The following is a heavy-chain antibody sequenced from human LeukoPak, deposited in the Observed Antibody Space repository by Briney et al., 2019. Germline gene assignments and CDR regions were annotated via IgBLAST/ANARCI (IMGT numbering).Heavy chain of an antibody. J-gene: IGHJ4*02. V-gene: IGHV4-34*01. Sequence: SETLSLTCAVYGGSFSGYYWSWIRQPPGKGLEWIGEINHSGSTNYNPSLKSRVTISVDTSKNQFSLKLSSVTAADTAVYYCARGSSWSPFDYWGQGTLVTVSS. CDR3: ARGSSWSPFDY. CDR2: INHSGST. CDR1: GGSFSGYY. D-gene: IGHD6-13*01.